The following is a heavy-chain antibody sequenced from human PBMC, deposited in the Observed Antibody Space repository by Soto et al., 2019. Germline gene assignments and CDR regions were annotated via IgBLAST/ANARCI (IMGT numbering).Heavy chain of an antibody. J-gene: IGHJ4*02. CDR1: GYSISSGYY. D-gene: IGHD2-2*01. CDR3: ARDLPRPIVVVQTATFDY. Sequence: SETLALTCAVSGYSISSGYYWGWIRQPPGKGLEWIGSIYHSGSTYYNQSLKSRVTISVDTSKNQFSLKLSSVTAADTAVYYCARDLPRPIVVVQTATFDYWGQGTLGTVSS. V-gene: IGHV4-38-2*02. CDR2: IYHSGST.